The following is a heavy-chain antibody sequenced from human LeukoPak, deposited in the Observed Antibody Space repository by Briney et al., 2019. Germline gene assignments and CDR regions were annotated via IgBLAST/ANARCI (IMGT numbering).Heavy chain of an antibody. J-gene: IGHJ4*02. CDR1: GFTFSDYY. V-gene: IGHV3-11*01. Sequence: GGSLRLSCAASGFTFSDYYMSWIRQAPGKGLEWVSCISSSGSTIYYADSVKGRFTISRDNAKNSLYLQMNSLRAEDTAVYYCASSGYSGYEFDYWGQGTLVTVSS. CDR2: ISSSGSTI. CDR3: ASSGYSGYEFDY. D-gene: IGHD5-12*01.